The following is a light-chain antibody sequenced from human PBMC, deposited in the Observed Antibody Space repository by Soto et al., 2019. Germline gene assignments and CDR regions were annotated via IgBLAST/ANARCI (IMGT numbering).Light chain of an antibody. CDR1: QSITTN. J-gene: IGKJ4*01. Sequence: EIVMTQSPATLSVSPGERATLSCRASQSITTNLAWYQQKVGQTPRLLIHGASTRATGIAARFSGSGSGTEFTLTISGLQSEDFATYYCQQYNNWPVTFGGGTKVDIK. CDR2: GAS. V-gene: IGKV3D-15*01. CDR3: QQYNNWPVT.